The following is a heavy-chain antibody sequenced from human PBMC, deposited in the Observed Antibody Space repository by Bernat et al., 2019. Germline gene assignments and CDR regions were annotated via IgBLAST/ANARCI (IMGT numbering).Heavy chain of an antibody. V-gene: IGHV3-66*01. CDR2: MYSGGST. CDR1: GFTVSSNY. J-gene: IGHJ4*02. Sequence: EVQLVESGGGLVQPGGSLRLSCAASGFTVSSNYMSWVRQAPGKGLEWVSVMYSGGSTYYADSVKCRFTISRDNSQNTLYLQMNSVRAEDTAVYYSAREYGDWGQGTLVTVSS. CDR3: AREYGD. D-gene: IGHD4-17*01.